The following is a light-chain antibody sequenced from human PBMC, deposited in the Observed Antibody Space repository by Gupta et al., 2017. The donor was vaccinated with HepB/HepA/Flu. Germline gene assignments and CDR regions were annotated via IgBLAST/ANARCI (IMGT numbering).Light chain of an antibody. Sequence: QSVLTHPPSVSAAPGQKVTISCSGSSSNIGNNYVSWYQQLPGTAPKLLIYANNKRPSGIPDRCSGSKSGTSATLGITGLQTGDEADYYCGTWDSSMSAGVFGGGTKLTVL. V-gene: IGLV1-51*02. CDR3: GTWDSSMSAGV. CDR2: ANN. CDR1: SSNIGNNY. J-gene: IGLJ3*02.